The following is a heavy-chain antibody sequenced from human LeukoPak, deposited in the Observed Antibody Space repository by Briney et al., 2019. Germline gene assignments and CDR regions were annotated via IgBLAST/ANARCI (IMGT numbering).Heavy chain of an antibody. CDR2: INEVGTEI. V-gene: IGHV3-7*05. D-gene: IGHD7-27*01. J-gene: IGHJ3*02. CDR1: RFTFSDYW. Sequence: GGSLRLSCAASRFTFSDYWMSWVRPAPGKGLEWVANINEVGTEIYYVDSVKGRFTISRDNAKRSLYLQMNSLRAEDTAVYYCARDPTGNDAFDIWGQGTMVTVS. CDR3: ARDPTGNDAFDI.